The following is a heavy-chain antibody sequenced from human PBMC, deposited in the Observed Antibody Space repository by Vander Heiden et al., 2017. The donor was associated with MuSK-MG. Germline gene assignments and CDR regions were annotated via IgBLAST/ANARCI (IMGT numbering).Heavy chain of an antibody. D-gene: IGHD1-26*01. CDR3: AREGGGSYAFDY. V-gene: IGHV3-11*01. CDR2: ISGSGTTI. Sequence: QVQLVESGGGLVKPGESLRLSLPASGFTFSDYYMSWIRQAPGKGLEWVSYISGSGTTIYYADSVKGRFSISRDNAKNSLYLQMNSLRAEDTAVYYCAREGGGSYAFDYWGQGTLVTVSS. J-gene: IGHJ4*02. CDR1: GFTFSDYY.